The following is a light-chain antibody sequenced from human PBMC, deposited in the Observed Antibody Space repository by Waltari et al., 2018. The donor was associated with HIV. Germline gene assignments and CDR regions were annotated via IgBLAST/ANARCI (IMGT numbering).Light chain of an antibody. V-gene: IGKV2-28*01. Sequence: DIVLTQPPLALPVTPGEPASISCRSSESLLHSNGINYLDWYVQKPGQSPQILIYLGSNRAPGVPDRFTGSGSGTHFTLEIRRVVAEDVGVYYCMQALQTPITFGQGTRLQIK. J-gene: IGKJ5*01. CDR1: ESLLHSNGINY. CDR3: MQALQTPIT. CDR2: LGS.